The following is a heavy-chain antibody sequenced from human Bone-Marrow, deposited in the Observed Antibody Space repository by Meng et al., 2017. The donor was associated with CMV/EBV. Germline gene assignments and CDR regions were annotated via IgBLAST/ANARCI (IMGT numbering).Heavy chain of an antibody. Sequence: SETLSLTCTVSGGSISSSSYYWGWIRQPPGKGLEWIGSIYYSGSTYYNPSLKSRVTISVDTSKNQFSLKLSSVTAADTAVYYCARAGVPAATDAFEIWGQGTTVTVSS. J-gene: IGHJ3*02. CDR2: IYYSGST. V-gene: IGHV4-39*07. D-gene: IGHD2-2*01. CDR1: GGSISSSSYY. CDR3: ARAGVPAATDAFEI.